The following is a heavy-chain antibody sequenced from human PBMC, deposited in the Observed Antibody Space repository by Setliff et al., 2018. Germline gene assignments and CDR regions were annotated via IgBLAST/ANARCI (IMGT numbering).Heavy chain of an antibody. D-gene: IGHD3-3*01. CDR3: ARRATYYNFWSGYYDY. CDR2: IYYSGST. V-gene: IGHV4-39*07. CDR1: GGSISSSSYY. J-gene: IGHJ4*02. Sequence: SETLSLTCTVSGGSISSSSYYWGWIRQPPVKGLEWIGSIYYSGSTYYNPSLKSRVTISVDTSKNQFSLKLSSVTAADTAVYYCARRATYYNFWSGYYDYWGQGTLVTVSS.